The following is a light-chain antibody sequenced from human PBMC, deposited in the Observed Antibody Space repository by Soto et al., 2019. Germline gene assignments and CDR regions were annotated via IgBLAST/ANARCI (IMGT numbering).Light chain of an antibody. V-gene: IGKV2-28*01. Sequence: DIVLTQSPLFLPVTPGEPASLSCRSSQSLLGSGGHNYLDWYVQKPGQSPQFVIFLGSHRPSGVPDRCSGSGSGTDFTLKISRAEAEDVGVYFCMQALQTPRTFGQGTRVEI. CDR1: QSLLGSGGHNY. J-gene: IGKJ1*01. CDR2: LGS. CDR3: MQALQTPRT.